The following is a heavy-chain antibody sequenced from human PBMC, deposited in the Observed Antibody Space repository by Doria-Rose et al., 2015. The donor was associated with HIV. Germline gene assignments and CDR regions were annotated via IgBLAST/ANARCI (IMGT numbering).Heavy chain of an antibody. CDR3: ARIKSSRWYHKYYFDF. D-gene: IGHD6-13*01. Sequence: SGPVLVKPTETLTLTCTVSGVSLSSPGMGVSWIRQPPGKALEWLANIFSDDDRSYKTSLKSRLTISRGTSKSQVVLTMTDMDPADTATYYCARIKSSRWYHKYYFDFWGQGTLVIVSA. CDR2: IFSDDDR. J-gene: IGHJ4*02. V-gene: IGHV2-26*01. CDR1: GVSLSSPGMG.